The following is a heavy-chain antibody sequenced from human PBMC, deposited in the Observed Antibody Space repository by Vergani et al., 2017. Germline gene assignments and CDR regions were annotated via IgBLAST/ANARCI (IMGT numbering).Heavy chain of an antibody. V-gene: IGHV4-31*03. J-gene: IGHJ6*03. CDR3: ARGVVGGRYCSGGSCYHTNYYYYMDV. CDR2: IYYSGST. Sequence: QVQLQESGPGLVKPSQTLSLTCTVSGGSISSGGYYWSWIRQHPGKGLEWIGYIYYSGSTYYNPSLKSRVNISVDTSKNQFSLKLSSVTAADTAVYYCARGVVGGRYCSGGSCYHTNYYYYMDVWGKGTTVTVSS. D-gene: IGHD2-15*01. CDR1: GGSISSGGYY.